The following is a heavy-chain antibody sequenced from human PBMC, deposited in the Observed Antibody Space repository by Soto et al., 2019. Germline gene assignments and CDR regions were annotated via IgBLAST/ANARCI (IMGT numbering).Heavy chain of an antibody. CDR1: GYTFTSYY. CDR2: INPNGGRT. J-gene: IGHJ6*02. V-gene: IGHV1-46*01. Sequence: ASVKVSCKASGYTFTSYYVHWVRQAPGQGLEWMGIINPNGGRTNYAQKFQGRVTMTRDTSTSTVYMELSSLRSEDTAVYYCARYRNYYGMDVWGQGTTVTVSS. CDR3: ARYRNYYGMDV.